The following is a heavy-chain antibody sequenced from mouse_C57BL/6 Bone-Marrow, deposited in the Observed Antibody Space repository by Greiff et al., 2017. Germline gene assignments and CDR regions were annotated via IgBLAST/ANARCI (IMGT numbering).Heavy chain of an antibody. V-gene: IGHV1-64*01. CDR1: GYTFTNYW. D-gene: IGHD2-4*01. J-gene: IGHJ4*01. CDR2: MHPNGGSP. Sequence: VQLQQPGAELVKPGASVKLSCKASGYTFTNYWMHWVKQRPGQGLEWIGMMHPNGGSPDYNEKFKSEATLSVDKSSRTAYMERSSLTSADAAVYYCARSYDNDDYTLDYWGQGTSVTVSS. CDR3: ARSYDNDDYTLDY.